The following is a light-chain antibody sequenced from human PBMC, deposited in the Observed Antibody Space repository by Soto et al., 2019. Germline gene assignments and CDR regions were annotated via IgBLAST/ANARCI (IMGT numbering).Light chain of an antibody. V-gene: IGLV3-21*02. CDR3: QVWDGSSDHEEWV. Sequence: SYELTQPPSLSLAPGQTATITCGGNNIGSKSVHWYQHKPGQAPVLVVYDDSDRPSGIPERFSGSNSGNTAALTIIRVEAGDEADYYCQVWDGSSDHEEWVFGGGTKLTVL. CDR2: DDS. CDR1: NIGSKS. J-gene: IGLJ3*02.